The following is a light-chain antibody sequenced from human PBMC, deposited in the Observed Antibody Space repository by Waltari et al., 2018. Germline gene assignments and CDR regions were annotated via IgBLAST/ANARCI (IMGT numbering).Light chain of an antibody. CDR1: QSLLHTDGHTY. V-gene: IGKV2-40*01. CDR2: GGS. Sequence: DIVMTQTPLSLPVTPGEPASISCRSSQSLLHTDGHTYLDWYLQKPGQSPQLLIYGGSNRASGVPDRFSCSGSGTDFTLKISKVEAEDVGIYYCMQHKALPYSFGQGTKVEI. J-gene: IGKJ2*03. CDR3: MQHKALPYS.